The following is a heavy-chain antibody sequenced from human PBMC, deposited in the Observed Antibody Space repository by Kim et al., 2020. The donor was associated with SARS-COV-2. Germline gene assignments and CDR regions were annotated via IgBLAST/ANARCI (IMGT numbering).Heavy chain of an antibody. D-gene: IGHD3-10*01. Sequence: GSVKGRFTISRENAKNSLYLQMNSLRAGDTAVYYCARAYYYGSGSYYFDYWGQGTLVTVSS. J-gene: IGHJ4*02. CDR3: ARAYYYGSGSYYFDY. V-gene: IGHV3-13*01.